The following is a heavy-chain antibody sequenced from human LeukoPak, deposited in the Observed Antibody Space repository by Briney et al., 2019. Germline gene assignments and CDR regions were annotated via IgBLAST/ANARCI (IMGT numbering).Heavy chain of an antibody. CDR2: ISSSRNNI. Sequence: PGGSLRLSCAASGFTFSSYSMNWVRQAPGKGLEWASYISSSRNNIYYADSVKGRFTISRDNAKNSLYLQMYSLRDEDTAVYYCARDQFFAFDIWGQGTMVAVSS. J-gene: IGHJ3*02. CDR3: ARDQFFAFDI. D-gene: IGHD3-3*01. V-gene: IGHV3-48*02. CDR1: GFTFSSYS.